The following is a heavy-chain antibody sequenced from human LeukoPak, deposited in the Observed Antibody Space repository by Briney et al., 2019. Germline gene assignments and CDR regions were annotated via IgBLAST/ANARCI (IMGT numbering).Heavy chain of an antibody. CDR1: GGSSRGVFGGSSSGYF. Sequence: PSETLSLTCAVYGGSSRGVFGGSSSGYFWTWIRQIPGKGLEWIGEINHLRKSNYNPSLKSRVTISVDTSKNQFSLRLSSVTAADTAVYYCARVQYCSGGSCLIDYYYYMDVWGKGTTVTVSS. D-gene: IGHD2-15*01. J-gene: IGHJ6*03. V-gene: IGHV4-34*01. CDR3: ARVQYCSGGSCLIDYYYYMDV. CDR2: INHLRKS.